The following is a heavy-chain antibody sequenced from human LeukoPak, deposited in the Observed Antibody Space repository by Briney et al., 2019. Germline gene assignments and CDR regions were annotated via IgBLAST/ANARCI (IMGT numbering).Heavy chain of an antibody. CDR2: IKQDGSEK. D-gene: IGHD3-22*01. V-gene: IGHV3-7*03. CDR3: AKDYDRNYYESSGFFDY. CDR1: GFTFDDYG. J-gene: IGHJ4*02. Sequence: GGSLRLSCAASGFTFDDYGMSWVRQAPGKGLEWVANIKQDGSEKYYVDSVKGRFTISRDNAKNSLYLQMNSLRAEDTAVYYCAKDYDRNYYESSGFFDYWGQGTLVTVSS.